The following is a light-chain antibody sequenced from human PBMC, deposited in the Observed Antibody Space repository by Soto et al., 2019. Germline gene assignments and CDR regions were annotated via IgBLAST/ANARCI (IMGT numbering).Light chain of an antibody. CDR2: GAS. Sequence: EKVMTQSPATLSVSPGERATLSCRASQSVSSDLAWYQQKPGQAPRLLIYGASTRATSVPASFSGSGSGTEFTLTISSLQSEDFAVYYCQQYNNWPLTFGGGTKVEIK. CDR3: QQYNNWPLT. V-gene: IGKV3-15*01. J-gene: IGKJ4*01. CDR1: QSVSSD.